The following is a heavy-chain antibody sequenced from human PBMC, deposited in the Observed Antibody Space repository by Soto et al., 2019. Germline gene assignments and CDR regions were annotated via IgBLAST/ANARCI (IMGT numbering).Heavy chain of an antibody. CDR1: GGTFGSSA. CDR3: AREAPYCTSATCPKFYDMDV. J-gene: IGHJ6*02. D-gene: IGHD2-2*01. Sequence: QVQLVQSGAEVKKPGSSVKVSCKASGGTFGSSAITWVRRAPGQGLEWLGGIIPILNSPAYAQKFQARVVITADEITNTAYMELTSLRFDDTAVYYCAREAPYCTSATCPKFYDMDVWGQGTTVTVAS. V-gene: IGHV1-69*01. CDR2: IIPILNSP.